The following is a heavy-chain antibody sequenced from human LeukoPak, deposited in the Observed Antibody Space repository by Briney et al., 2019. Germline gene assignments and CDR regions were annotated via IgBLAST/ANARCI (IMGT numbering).Heavy chain of an antibody. CDR3: ARGVAGTPLTDH. CDR2: INPNSGGT. D-gene: IGHD6-19*01. J-gene: IGHJ4*02. Sequence: GASVKVSCKSSGYTFTGYFVHWVRQAPGQGLEWMGWINPNSGGTNYAQKFQGRVTMTRDTSISIAYMELSRLRSDDTAVYYCARGVAGTPLTDHWGQGTLVTVSS. CDR1: GYTFTGYF. V-gene: IGHV1-2*02.